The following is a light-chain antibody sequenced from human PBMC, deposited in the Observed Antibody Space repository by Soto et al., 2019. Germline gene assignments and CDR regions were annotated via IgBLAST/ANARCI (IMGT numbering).Light chain of an antibody. CDR3: QSYDRSLSSPI. CDR1: NNDIGNYDL. CDR2: AGS. V-gene: IGLV2-23*01. Sequence: QSVPTQPASVSGSPGQSITISCSGTNNDIGNYDLVSWYQYHPDKAPKLIIYAGSKRPSGVSTRFSGSKSGNTASLTISGLQAEDEADYYCQSYDRSLSSPIFGGGTKLTVL. J-gene: IGLJ2*01.